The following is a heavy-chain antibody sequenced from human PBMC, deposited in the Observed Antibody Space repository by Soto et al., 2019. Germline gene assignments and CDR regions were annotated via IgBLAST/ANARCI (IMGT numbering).Heavy chain of an antibody. CDR1: GLTFSSYG. J-gene: IGHJ4*02. CDR2: IWYDGSNK. CDR3: AREADSSGYCLDY. D-gene: IGHD3-22*01. V-gene: IGHV3-33*01. Sequence: QVQLVESGGGVVQPGRSLRLSCAASGLTFSSYGMHWVRQAPGKGLEWVAVIWYDGSNKYYADSVKGRFTISRDNSKTTLYLQMNSLRAEDTAVYYCAREADSSGYCLDYWGQGTLVTVSS.